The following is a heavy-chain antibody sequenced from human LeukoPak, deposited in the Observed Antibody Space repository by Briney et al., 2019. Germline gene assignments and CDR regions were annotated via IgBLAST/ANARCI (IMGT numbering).Heavy chain of an antibody. CDR3: ARGSYYYDSSGYYYYYYYMDV. Sequence: GASVKVSCKASGYTFTGYYMHWVRQAPGQGLEWMGWISAYNGNTNYAQKLQGRVTMTTDTSTSTAYMELRSLRSDDTAVYYCARGSYYYDSSGYYYYYYYMDVWGKGTTVTVSS. V-gene: IGHV1-18*04. CDR2: ISAYNGNT. CDR1: GYTFTGYY. D-gene: IGHD3-22*01. J-gene: IGHJ6*03.